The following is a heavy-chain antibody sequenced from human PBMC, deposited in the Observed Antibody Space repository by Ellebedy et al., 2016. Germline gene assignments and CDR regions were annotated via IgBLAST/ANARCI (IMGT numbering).Heavy chain of an antibody. J-gene: IGHJ4*02. Sequence: GGSLRLXXAASGFTFSSYGMHWVRQAPGKGLEWVSSISSSSSYIYYADSVKGRFTISRDNSKNTLYLQMNSLRAEDTAVYYCASGYYTFDYWGQGTLVTVSS. CDR2: ISSSSSYI. CDR3: ASGYYTFDY. CDR1: GFTFSSYG. V-gene: IGHV3-21*04. D-gene: IGHD3-3*01.